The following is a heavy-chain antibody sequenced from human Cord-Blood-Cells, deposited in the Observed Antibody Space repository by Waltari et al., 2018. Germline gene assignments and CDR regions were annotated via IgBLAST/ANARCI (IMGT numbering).Heavy chain of an antibody. J-gene: IGHJ3*02. Sequence: EGQLVETGGVLIQSGGSLRLSCSASGFPGSSNYMSWVRQAPGKGLEWVSVIYSGGSTYYADSVKGRFTISRDNSKNTLYLQMNSLRAEDTAVYYCARWGIIAAAGTGDAFDIWGQGTMVTVSS. D-gene: IGHD6-13*01. CDR2: IYSGGST. CDR1: GFPGSSNY. V-gene: IGHV3-53*02. CDR3: ARWGIIAAAGTGDAFDI.